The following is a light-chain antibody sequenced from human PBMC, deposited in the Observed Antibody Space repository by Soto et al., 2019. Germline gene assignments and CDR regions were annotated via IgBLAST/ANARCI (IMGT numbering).Light chain of an antibody. Sequence: DIQMTQSPSTLSASVGDRVTITCRASQSISSWLAWYQQKPGKAPKLLIYKASSSESGVPSRFSGSGSGTEFTLTISSLQPDDFATYYCQQFNSPYTFGQGTKLEIK. CDR1: QSISSW. CDR3: QQFNSPYT. V-gene: IGKV1-5*03. CDR2: KAS. J-gene: IGKJ2*01.